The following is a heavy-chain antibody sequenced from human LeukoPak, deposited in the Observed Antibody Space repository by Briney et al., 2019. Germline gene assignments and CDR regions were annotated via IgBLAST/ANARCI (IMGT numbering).Heavy chain of an antibody. Sequence: AVKVSCKACGGTFSSYAFSWVGQARGQGLEWMGGIIPIFGTSNYAQKFQGRVTITADESTSTAYIELSGQTSEEGAGYYFPRDAILEWLPPSYYYMDVWGKGTTVTVSS. J-gene: IGHJ6*03. CDR2: IIPIFGTS. V-gene: IGHV1-69*01. CDR3: PRDAILEWLPPSYYYMDV. D-gene: IGHD3-3*01. CDR1: GGTFSSYA.